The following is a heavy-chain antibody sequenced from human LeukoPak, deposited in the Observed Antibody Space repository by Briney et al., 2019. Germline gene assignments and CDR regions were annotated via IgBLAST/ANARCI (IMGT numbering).Heavy chain of an antibody. J-gene: IGHJ1*01. D-gene: IGHD6-6*01. CDR3: ARDGGGSSSPFFQH. Sequence: ASVNLSCKASGYTFTGYNMQWVRQAPGQRLEWMGWINPNRGGTNYAQKFQGRVIMTRDTSISTAYMELSRLRSDDPAVYYCARDGGGSSSPFFQHWGQGTLVTVSS. CDR2: INPNRGGT. V-gene: IGHV1-2*02. CDR1: GYTFTGYN.